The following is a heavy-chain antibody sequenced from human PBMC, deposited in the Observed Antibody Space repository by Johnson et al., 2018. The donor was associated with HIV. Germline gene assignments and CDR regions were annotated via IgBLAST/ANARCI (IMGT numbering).Heavy chain of an antibody. D-gene: IGHD1-1*01. CDR1: GFTFSNYG. Sequence: QVQLVESGGGLVQPGGSLRLSCAASGFTFSNYGMHWVRQAPGRGLEWVALIWYDGRNKYYEDSVKGRFTISRDNSNLYLEMNSLRVEDTAVYYCARGGYELFLNNAFDIWGQGTLVTVSA. V-gene: IGHV3-33*01. CDR3: ARGGYELFLNNAFDI. CDR2: IWYDGRNK. J-gene: IGHJ3*02.